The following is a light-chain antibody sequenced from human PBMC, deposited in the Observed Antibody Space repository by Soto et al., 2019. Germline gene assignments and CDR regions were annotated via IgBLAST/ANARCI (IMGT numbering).Light chain of an antibody. CDR2: GAS. V-gene: IGKV3-20*01. CDR3: QQYGSSFT. Sequence: EIVLTQSPGTLSLSPGEIATLSCRASQSVSSSYLAWYQQKPGQAPRPLIYGASSRATGIPDRFSGSGCGTDFTITISRLEPEDFAVYYCQQYGSSFTFGPGTKVEIK. J-gene: IGKJ3*01. CDR1: QSVSSSY.